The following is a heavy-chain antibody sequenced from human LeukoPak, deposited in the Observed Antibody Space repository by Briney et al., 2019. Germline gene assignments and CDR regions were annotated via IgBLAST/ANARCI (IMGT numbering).Heavy chain of an antibody. D-gene: IGHD5-18*01. J-gene: IGHJ4*02. V-gene: IGHV3-30*18. Sequence: GSLRLSCAASGFTFSSYGMHWVRQAPGKGLEWVAVISYDGSNKYYADSVKGRFTITSDNSKNTLYLQMNSLRAGDTAGYYCAKGGGYSYGPGFDYWGQGTLVTVSS. CDR3: AKGGGYSYGPGFDY. CDR2: ISYDGSNK. CDR1: GFTFSSYG.